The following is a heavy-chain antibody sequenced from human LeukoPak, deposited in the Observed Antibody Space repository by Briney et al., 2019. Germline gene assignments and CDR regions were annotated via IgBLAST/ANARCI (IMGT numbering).Heavy chain of an antibody. CDR1: GFTLSSYW. CDR3: ARFYCSSTSCLEDY. D-gene: IGHD2-2*01. J-gene: IGHJ4*02. V-gene: IGHV3-74*01. CDR2: INSDGSST. Sequence: GGSLRLSCAASGFTLSSYWTHWVRQAPGKGLVWVSRINSDGSSTSYADSVKGRFTISRDNAKNTLYLQMNSLRAEDTAVYYCARFYCSSTSCLEDYWGQGTLVTVSS.